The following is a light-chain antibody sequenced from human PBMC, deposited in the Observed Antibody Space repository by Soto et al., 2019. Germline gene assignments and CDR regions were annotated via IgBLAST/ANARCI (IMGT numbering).Light chain of an antibody. V-gene: IGLV2-14*01. CDR2: DVS. CDR1: NSDVGGYNF. Sequence: SALTQPASVSGSPGQSITISCTGTNSDVGGYNFVSWYQQHPGKAPKLMIYDVSHRPSGVSNRFSGSKSGNTASLNISGLQAEDEDDYYCSSYTSSSIPYVFGIGTKLTVL. CDR3: SSYTSSSIPYV. J-gene: IGLJ1*01.